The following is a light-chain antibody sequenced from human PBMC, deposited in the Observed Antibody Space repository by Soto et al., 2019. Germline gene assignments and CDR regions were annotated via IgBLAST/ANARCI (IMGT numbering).Light chain of an antibody. J-gene: IGLJ1*01. CDR3: SSYTSSSPYV. CDR1: SSDVGGYNY. Sequence: ALTQPASVSGSPGQSITISCTGTSSDVGGYNYVSWYQQHPGKAPKLMIYDVSNRPSGVSNRFSGSKSGNTASLTISGLQAEDEADYYCSSYTSSSPYVFGSGTKVTVL. V-gene: IGLV2-14*01. CDR2: DVS.